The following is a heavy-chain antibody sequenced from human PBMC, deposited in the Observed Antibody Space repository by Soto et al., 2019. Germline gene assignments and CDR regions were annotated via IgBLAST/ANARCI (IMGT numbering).Heavy chain of an antibody. CDR3: ARYDDYGDYAPFDY. V-gene: IGHV1-18*01. D-gene: IGHD4-17*01. CDR2: ISAYDGNT. Sequence: ASVKVSCKASGYTFTSYGISWVRQAPGQGLEWMGWISAYDGNTNYAQKLQGRVTMTTDTSTSTAYMELRSLRSDDTAVYYCARYDDYGDYAPFDYWGQGTLVTVSS. J-gene: IGHJ4*02. CDR1: GYTFTSYG.